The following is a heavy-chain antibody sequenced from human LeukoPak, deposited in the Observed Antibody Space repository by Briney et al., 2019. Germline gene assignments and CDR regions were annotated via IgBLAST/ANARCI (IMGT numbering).Heavy chain of an antibody. J-gene: IGHJ6*02. V-gene: IGHV4-59*08. CDR3: ARRGLSGYPYYYYGMDV. CDR2: IYYSGST. CDR1: GGSISSYY. Sequence: SETLSLTCTVSGGSISSYYWSWIRQPPGKGLEWIGYIYYSGSTNYNPSLKSRVTISVDTSKNQFSLKLSSVTAADTAVYYCARRGLSGYPYYYYGMDVWGQGTTVTVSS. D-gene: IGHD3-22*01.